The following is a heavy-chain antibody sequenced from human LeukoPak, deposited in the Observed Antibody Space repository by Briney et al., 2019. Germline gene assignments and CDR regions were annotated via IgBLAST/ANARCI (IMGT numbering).Heavy chain of an antibody. CDR3: AKVHSSSWYRSYYYYMDV. CDR2: ISSRSSYI. V-gene: IGHV3-21*04. D-gene: IGHD6-13*01. Sequence: GGRLRLSCAVSGFTFSRYSMKGVSQAPGKGREWGSSISSRSSYIYYGYSVKGLFTISRDNSNNTLYLQINSLRAEDTAVYYCAKVHSSSWYRSYYYYMDVWRKGTTLTISS. J-gene: IGHJ6*03. CDR1: GFTFSRYS.